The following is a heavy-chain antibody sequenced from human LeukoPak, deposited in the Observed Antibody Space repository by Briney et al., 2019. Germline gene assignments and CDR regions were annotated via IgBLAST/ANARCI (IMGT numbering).Heavy chain of an antibody. CDR2: ISYDGSNK. Sequence: GGSLRLSCAASRFTFSSYAMHWVRQAPGKGLEWVAVISYDGSNKYYADSVKGRFTISRDNSKNTLYLQMNSLRAEDTAVYYCARDSVPRSYYDFWSGYTTPYYFDYWGQGTLVTVSS. J-gene: IGHJ4*02. CDR3: ARDSVPRSYYDFWSGYTTPYYFDY. D-gene: IGHD3-3*01. CDR1: RFTFSSYA. V-gene: IGHV3-30*01.